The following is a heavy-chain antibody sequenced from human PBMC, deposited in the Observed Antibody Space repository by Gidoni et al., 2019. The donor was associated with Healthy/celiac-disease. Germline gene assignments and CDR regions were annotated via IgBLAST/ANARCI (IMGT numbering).Heavy chain of an antibody. CDR2: IYTSGST. J-gene: IGHJ4*02. CDR1: GGSISSYY. Sequence: QVQLQESGPGLVKPSETLSLTCTVSGGSISSYYWSWIRQPAGKGLAWIGRIYTSGSTNYNPSLKSRVTMSVDTSKNQFSLKLSSVTAADTAVYYCARGGYDFWSGYFPFLYWGQGTLVTVSS. D-gene: IGHD3-3*01. CDR3: ARGGYDFWSGYFPFLY. V-gene: IGHV4-4*07.